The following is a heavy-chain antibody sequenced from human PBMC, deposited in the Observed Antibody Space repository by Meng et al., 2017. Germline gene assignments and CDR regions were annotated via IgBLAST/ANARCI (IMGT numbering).Heavy chain of an antibody. CDR1: GGNFSSYT. CDR3: ARDLSGSGTFDY. J-gene: IGHJ4*02. CDR2: IIPILGIA. V-gene: IGHV1-69*08. Sequence: QVPLVRSGAEVKKPGTSVKVSCKASGGNFSSYTISWVRHAPGQGLKWMGRIIPILGIANYAQKFQGRVTITADKSTSTAYMELSSLRSEDTAVYYCARDLSGSGTFDYWGQGTLVTVSS. D-gene: IGHD3-10*01.